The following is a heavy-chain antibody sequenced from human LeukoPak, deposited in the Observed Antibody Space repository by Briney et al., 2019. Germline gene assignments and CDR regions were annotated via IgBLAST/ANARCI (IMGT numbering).Heavy chain of an antibody. V-gene: IGHV3-7*05. CDR1: GFTFSNYW. D-gene: IGHD1-26*01. Sequence: GGSLRLSCTASGFTFSNYWMSWVRQTPEKGLEWVANIKQDGSETVYVDSVKGRFTISRDNAQTSLYLQMNSLRAEDTAIYYCAKALSGLYYFDYWGQGTLVTVSS. J-gene: IGHJ4*02. CDR3: AKALSGLYYFDY. CDR2: IKQDGSET.